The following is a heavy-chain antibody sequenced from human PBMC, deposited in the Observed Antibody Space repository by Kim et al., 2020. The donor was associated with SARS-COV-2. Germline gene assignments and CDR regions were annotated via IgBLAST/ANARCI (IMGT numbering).Heavy chain of an antibody. CDR3: ARESYSSGWYSFDY. V-gene: IGHV7-4-1*02. Sequence: ASVKVSCKASGYTFTSYAMNWVRQAPGQGLEWMGWINTNTGNPTYAKGFTGRFVFSLDTSVSTAYLQIRSLKAEDTAVYYCARESYSSGWYSFDYWGQGTLVTVSS. J-gene: IGHJ4*02. D-gene: IGHD6-19*01. CDR1: GYTFTSYA. CDR2: INTNTGNP.